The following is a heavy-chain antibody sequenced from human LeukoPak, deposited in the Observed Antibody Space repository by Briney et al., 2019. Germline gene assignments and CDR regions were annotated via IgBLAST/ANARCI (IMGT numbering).Heavy chain of an antibody. CDR1: GGSVSSGSYY. D-gene: IGHD4-23*01. Sequence: SETLSLTCTVSGGSVSSGSYYWSWIQQPPGKGLEWIGYIYYSGSTNYNPSLKSRVTISVDTSKNQFSLKLSSVTAADTAVYYCARGYGGYHGDYFDYWGQGTLVTVSS. CDR3: ARGYGGYHGDYFDY. V-gene: IGHV4-61*01. CDR2: IYYSGST. J-gene: IGHJ4*02.